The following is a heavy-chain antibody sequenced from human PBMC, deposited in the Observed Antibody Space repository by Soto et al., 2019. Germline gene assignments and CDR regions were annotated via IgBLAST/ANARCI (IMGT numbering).Heavy chain of an antibody. J-gene: IGHJ6*02. D-gene: IGHD3-3*01. CDR2: IYYSGST. CDR3: ARERYYDFWSGYYYGMDV. Sequence: SETLSLTCTVSGGSISSGGYYWSWIRQHPGKGLEWIGYIYYSGSTYYNPSLKSRVTMSVDTSKNQFSLKLSSVTAADTAVYYCARERYYDFWSGYYYGMDVWGQGTTVTVSS. V-gene: IGHV4-31*03. CDR1: GGSISSGGYY.